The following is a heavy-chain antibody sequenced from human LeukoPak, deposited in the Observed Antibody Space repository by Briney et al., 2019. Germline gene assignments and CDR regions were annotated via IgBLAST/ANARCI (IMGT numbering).Heavy chain of an antibody. CDR1: GGSVSSGCYY. D-gene: IGHD1-1*01. CDR3: ARARSATGIPSDY. CDR2: IYFGGST. V-gene: IGHV4-61*01. J-gene: IGHJ4*02. Sequence: SETLSLTCTVSGGSVSSGCYYWTWIRQPPGKGLEWLGYIYFGGSTNYNPSLKSRVTISVETSKNQFSLKLTSLTAGNTPAYYCARARSATGIPSDYWGQGTMVTVSS.